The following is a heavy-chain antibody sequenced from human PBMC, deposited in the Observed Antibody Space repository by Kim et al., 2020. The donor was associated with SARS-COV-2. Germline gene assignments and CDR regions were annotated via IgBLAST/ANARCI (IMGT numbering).Heavy chain of an antibody. V-gene: IGHV4-59*01. J-gene: IGHJ4*02. Sequence: SETLSLTCTVSGGSISSYYWSWIRQPPGKGLEWIGYIYYSGSTNYNPSLKSRVTISVDTSKNQFSLKLSSVTAADTAVYYCAATGGGNSGYYTFDYWGQGTLVTVSS. CDR3: AATGGGNSGYYTFDY. D-gene: IGHD3-3*01. CDR1: GGSISSYY. CDR2: IYYSGST.